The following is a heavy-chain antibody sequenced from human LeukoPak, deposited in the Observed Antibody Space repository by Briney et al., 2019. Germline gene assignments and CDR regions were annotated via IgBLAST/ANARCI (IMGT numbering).Heavy chain of an antibody. Sequence: QPGGSLRLSCAASGFTVSSNYMSWVRQAPGKGLEWVSVIYSGGSTYYADSVKGRFTISRHNSKNTLYLQMNSLRAEDTAVYYCARVSLYYDFWSGIHSFRPPDVWGQGTTVTVSS. CDR1: GFTVSSNY. J-gene: IGHJ6*02. V-gene: IGHV3-53*04. CDR3: ARVSLYYDFWSGIHSFRPPDV. D-gene: IGHD3-3*01. CDR2: IYSGGST.